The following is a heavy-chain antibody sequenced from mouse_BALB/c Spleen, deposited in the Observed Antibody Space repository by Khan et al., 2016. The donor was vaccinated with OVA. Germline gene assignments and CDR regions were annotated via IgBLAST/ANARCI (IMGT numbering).Heavy chain of an antibody. CDR2: INPHIGET. CDR1: GYSFTGYF. D-gene: IGHD1-1*01. J-gene: IGHJ2*01. CDR3: ARKNGGDFDY. V-gene: IGHV1-20*02. Sequence: VQLQQPGPELVKPGASVKISCKASGYSFTGYFMNWVMQSHGKSLEWIGRINPHIGETFYNQKFKGKATLTVDESSSTVHMELRSLASEDSAVYYCARKNGGDFDYWGQGTTLTVSS.